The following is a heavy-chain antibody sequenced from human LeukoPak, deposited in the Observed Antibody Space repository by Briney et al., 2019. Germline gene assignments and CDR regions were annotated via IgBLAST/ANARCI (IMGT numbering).Heavy chain of an antibody. Sequence: SETLSLTCTVSGGSISSYYWSWIRQPPGKGLEWIGYIYYSGSTNYNPSLKSRVTISVDTSKNQFSLKLSSVTAADTAVYYCARVGVELHQSLDYWGRGTLVTVSS. D-gene: IGHD1-7*01. CDR2: IYYSGST. V-gene: IGHV4-59*08. CDR3: ARVGVELHQSLDY. J-gene: IGHJ4*02. CDR1: GGSISSYY.